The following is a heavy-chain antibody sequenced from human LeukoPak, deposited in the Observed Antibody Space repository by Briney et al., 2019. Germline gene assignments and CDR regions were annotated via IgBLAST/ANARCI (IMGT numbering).Heavy chain of an antibody. CDR2: IYYSGST. V-gene: IGHV4-59*01. Sequence: SETLSLTCTVSGGSISSYYWSWIRQPPGKGLEWIGYIYYSGSTNYNPSLKSRVTISVDTSKNQFSLKLSSVTAADTAVYYCARASSVGRMITFGGVSKGYYYYYMDVWGKGTTVTVSS. D-gene: IGHD3-16*01. J-gene: IGHJ6*03. CDR3: ARASSVGRMITFGGVSKGYYYYYMDV. CDR1: GGSISSYY.